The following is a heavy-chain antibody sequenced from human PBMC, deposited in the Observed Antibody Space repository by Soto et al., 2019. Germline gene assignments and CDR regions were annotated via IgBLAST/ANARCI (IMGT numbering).Heavy chain of an antibody. CDR3: VRKNTWIPLWASFDS. V-gene: IGHV5-51*01. Sequence: PKISCNDCGYNFTSRWIGWVRRIRWKGLEGVGIIYPGDSDIRYSKSSQGQVTISADKSITTAYLQWSGLTASDTAIYYCVRKNTWIPLWASFDSWGQGILVTVSS. CDR2: IYPGDSDI. J-gene: IGHJ4*02. CDR1: GYNFTSRW. D-gene: IGHD5-18*01.